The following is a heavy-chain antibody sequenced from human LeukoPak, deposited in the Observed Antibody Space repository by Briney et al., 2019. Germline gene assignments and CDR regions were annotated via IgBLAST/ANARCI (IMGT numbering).Heavy chain of an antibody. Sequence: SETLSLTCAVYGGSFNGYYWSWIRQPPGKGLEWIGEINHSGSTNYNPSLKSRVTISVDTSKNQFSLKLSSVTAADTAVYYCARGASIAARLPFDYWGQGTLVTVSS. CDR1: GGSFNGYY. CDR2: INHSGST. D-gene: IGHD6-6*01. V-gene: IGHV4-34*01. CDR3: ARGASIAARLPFDY. J-gene: IGHJ4*02.